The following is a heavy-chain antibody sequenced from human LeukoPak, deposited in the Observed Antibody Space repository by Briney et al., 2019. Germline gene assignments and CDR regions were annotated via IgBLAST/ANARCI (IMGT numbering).Heavy chain of an antibody. CDR3: ARPYSSSWYRSHNWFDP. CDR1: GGSISSSSYY. V-gene: IGHV4-39*07. D-gene: IGHD6-13*01. Sequence: PSETLSLTCTVSGGSISSSSYYWGWIRQPPGKGLEWIGSIYYSGSTYYNPSLKSRVTISVDTSKNQFSLKLSSVTAADTAVYYCARPYSSSWYRSHNWFDPWGQGTLVTVSS. CDR2: IYYSGST. J-gene: IGHJ5*02.